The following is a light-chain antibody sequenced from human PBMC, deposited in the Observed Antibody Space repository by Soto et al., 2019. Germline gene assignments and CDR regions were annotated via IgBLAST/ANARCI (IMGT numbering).Light chain of an antibody. CDR1: SSDVGGYNY. J-gene: IGLJ1*01. CDR3: SSYAGSTYV. Sequence: QSVLTQPPSASGSPGQSVTISCTGTSSDVGGYNYVSWYQQHPGKAPKLMIYEVSKRPSGVPDRFSGSKSGNTASLTVSGLQAEDEAEFYCSSYAGSTYVFGTGSKLTDL. V-gene: IGLV2-8*01. CDR2: EVS.